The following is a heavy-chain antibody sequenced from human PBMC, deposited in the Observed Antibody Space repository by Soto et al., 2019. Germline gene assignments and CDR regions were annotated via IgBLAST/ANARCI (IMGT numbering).Heavy chain of an antibody. CDR3: ARGCIAAAGTFWFDP. Sequence: SEILSLTCAVYGGSFSGYYWSWIRQPPGKGLEWIGEINHSGSTNYNPSLKSRVTISVDTSKNQFSLKLSSVTAADTAVYYCARGCIAAAGTFWFDPWGQGTLVTLSS. D-gene: IGHD6-13*01. V-gene: IGHV4-34*01. CDR1: GGSFSGYY. J-gene: IGHJ5*02. CDR2: INHSGST.